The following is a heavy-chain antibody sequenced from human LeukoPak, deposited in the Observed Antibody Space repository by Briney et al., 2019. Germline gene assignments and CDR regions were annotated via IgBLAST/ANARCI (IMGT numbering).Heavy chain of an antibody. Sequence: GGPLRLSCAAAGFTFSSYWMSWVRQAPGKGLEWVANIKQDGSEKYYVDSVKGRFTISRDNAKNSLYLQMNSLRAEDTAVYYCARLAYCSSTSCLSHFDYWGQGTLVTVTS. CDR3: ARLAYCSSTSCLSHFDY. V-gene: IGHV3-7*01. CDR2: IKQDGSEK. CDR1: GFTFSSYW. J-gene: IGHJ4*02. D-gene: IGHD2-2*01.